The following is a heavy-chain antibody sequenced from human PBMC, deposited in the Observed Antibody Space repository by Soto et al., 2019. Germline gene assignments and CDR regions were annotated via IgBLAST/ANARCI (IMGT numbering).Heavy chain of an antibody. J-gene: IGHJ6*02. CDR2: IIPIFGTA. D-gene: IGHD6-13*01. CDR3: ARVLRASSSWSPLYYYGMDV. Sequence: ASVKVSCKASGGTFSSYAISWVRQAPGQGLEWMGGIIPIFGTANYAQKFQGRVTITADESTSTAYMELSSLRSEDTAVYYCARVLRASSSWSPLYYYGMDVWGQGTTVTVSS. CDR1: GGTFSSYA. V-gene: IGHV1-69*13.